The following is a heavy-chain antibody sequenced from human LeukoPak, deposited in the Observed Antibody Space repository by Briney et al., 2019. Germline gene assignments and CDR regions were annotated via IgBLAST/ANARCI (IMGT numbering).Heavy chain of an antibody. Sequence: QPGGSLRLSCAASGFTFSSYSMNWVRQAPGKGLEWVSYIISSSSTIYYADSVKGRFTISRDNAKNSLYLQMNSLRAEDTAVYYCAGAKGTAMIKGHWFDPWGQGTLVTVSS. J-gene: IGHJ5*02. CDR1: GFTFSSYS. D-gene: IGHD5-18*01. CDR2: IISSSSTI. CDR3: AGAKGTAMIKGHWFDP. V-gene: IGHV3-48*04.